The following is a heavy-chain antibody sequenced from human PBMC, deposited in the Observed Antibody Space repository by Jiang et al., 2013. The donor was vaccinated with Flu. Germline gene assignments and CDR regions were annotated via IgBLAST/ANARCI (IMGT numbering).Heavy chain of an antibody. D-gene: IGHD4-17*01. CDR2: GTT. CDR3: TTVGYGEPWVGAFDI. Sequence: GTTDYAAPVKGRFTISRDDSKNTLYLQMNSLKTEDTAVYYCTTVGYGEPWVGAFDIWGQGTMVTVSS. V-gene: IGHV3-15*01. J-gene: IGHJ3*02.